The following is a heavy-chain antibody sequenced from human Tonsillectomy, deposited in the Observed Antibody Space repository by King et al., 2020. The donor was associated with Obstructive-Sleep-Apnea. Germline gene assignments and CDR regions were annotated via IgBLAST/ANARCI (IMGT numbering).Heavy chain of an antibody. V-gene: IGHV3-21*01. CDR2: SSSSSSYI. D-gene: IGHD3-10*01. CDR3: ARDALASGSGIDY. J-gene: IGHJ4*02. Sequence: QLVESGGGLVKPGGSLRLSCAASGFTFSSYSMNWVRQAPGKGLEWVSSSSSSSSYIYYAVSLKGRFTSSRDNAKNSLYLQMNSLRAEDTAVYYCARDALASGSGIDYWGQGTLVTVSS. CDR1: GFTFSSYS.